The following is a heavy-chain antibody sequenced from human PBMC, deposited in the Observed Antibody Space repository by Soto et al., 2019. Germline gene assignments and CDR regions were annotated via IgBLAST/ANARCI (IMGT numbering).Heavy chain of an antibody. CDR2: ISPSSTYI. V-gene: IGHV3-21*01. D-gene: IGHD2-2*01. CDR3: GGVGGGVVVVPGANRGDF. Sequence: EVQLVESGGGLVKPGGSLRLSCAASGFTFSTYSMSWVRQAPGKGLEWVSSISPSSTYIHYADSVKGRFTISRDNAEKSVYLQMNRLGAEDPAIYYCGGVGGGVVVVPGANRGDFWGQGTLVTVSS. J-gene: IGHJ4*02. CDR1: GFTFSTYS.